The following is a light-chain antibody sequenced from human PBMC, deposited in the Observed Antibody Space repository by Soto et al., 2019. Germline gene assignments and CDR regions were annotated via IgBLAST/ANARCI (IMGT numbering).Light chain of an antibody. CDR2: EVS. CDR1: SSDVGAYNY. V-gene: IGLV2-14*01. CDR3: RSYTTTYV. Sequence: QSVLTQPASVSGSPGQSITISCTGTSSDVGAYNYVSWYQHHPGKAPKLMIYEVSNRPSGVSNRFSGSKSGNTASLTISGLQAEDEADYYCRSYTTTYVFGTGTKVTVL. J-gene: IGLJ1*01.